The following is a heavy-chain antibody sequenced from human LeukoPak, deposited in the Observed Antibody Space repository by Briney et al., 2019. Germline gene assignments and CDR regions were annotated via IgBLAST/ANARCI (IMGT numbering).Heavy chain of an antibody. J-gene: IGHJ4*02. CDR1: GGSFNGYY. CDR3: ARLAFYSGSYYVRPRRPRFDY. CDR2: INHSGST. Sequence: PSETLSLTCAVYGGSFNGYYWSWIRQPPGKGLEWIGEINHSGSTNYNPSLKSRVTISVDTSKNQFSLKLSSVTAADTAVYYCARLAFYSGSYYVRPRRPRFDYWGQGTLVTVSS. D-gene: IGHD1-26*01. V-gene: IGHV4-34*01.